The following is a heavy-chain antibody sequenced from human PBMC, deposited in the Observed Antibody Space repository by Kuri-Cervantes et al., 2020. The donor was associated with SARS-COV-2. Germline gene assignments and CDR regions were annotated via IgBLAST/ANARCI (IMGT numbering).Heavy chain of an antibody. CDR2: ISGSGVGT. V-gene: IGHV3-23*01. Sequence: GGSLRLSCAASGFTFSSFAMSWVRQAPGKGLEWVSSISGSGVGTYYADSAKGRFTISRDNSKNTLYLQMNSLRAEDSALYYCAKVGLSFDYWGQGTLVTVSS. CDR3: AKVGLSFDY. D-gene: IGHD2/OR15-2a*01. J-gene: IGHJ4*02. CDR1: GFTFSSFA.